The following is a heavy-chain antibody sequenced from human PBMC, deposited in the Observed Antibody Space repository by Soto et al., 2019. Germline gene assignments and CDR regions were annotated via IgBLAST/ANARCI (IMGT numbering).Heavy chain of an antibody. J-gene: IGHJ5*02. D-gene: IGHD2-15*01. CDR3: ARMWWQRNWFDP. CDR1: GYTFTSYG. Sequence: ASVKVSCKASGYTFTSYGISWVRQAPGQGLEWMGWISAYNGNTNYAQKLQGRVTMTTDTSTSTAYMGLRSLRSDDTAVYYCARMWWQRNWFDPWGQGTLVTVSS. V-gene: IGHV1-18*01. CDR2: ISAYNGNT.